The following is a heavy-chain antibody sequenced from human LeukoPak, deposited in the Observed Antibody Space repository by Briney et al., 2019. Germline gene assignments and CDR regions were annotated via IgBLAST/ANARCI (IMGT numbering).Heavy chain of an antibody. J-gene: IGHJ6*02. CDR3: ARVAGYQLPQSWYYCGMDV. V-gene: IGHV1-69*04. D-gene: IGHD2-2*01. CDR2: IIPILGIA. Sequence: SVKVSCKASGGTFSSYAISWVRQAPGQGLEWMGRIIPILGIANYAQKFQGRVTITADKSTSTAYMELSSLRSEDTAVYYCARVAGYQLPQSWYYCGMDVWGQGTTVTVSS. CDR1: GGTFSSYA.